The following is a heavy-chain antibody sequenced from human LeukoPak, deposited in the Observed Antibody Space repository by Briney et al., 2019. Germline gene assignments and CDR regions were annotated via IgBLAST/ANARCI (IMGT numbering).Heavy chain of an antibody. CDR1: GFTFNAYS. CDR2: SRGKAQSYTT. CDR3: ARALQSSDYYLYN. V-gene: IGHV3-72*01. Sequence: PGGSLRLSCAASGFTFNAYSMNWVRQAPGKGLEWVGRSRGKAQSYTTEYAASVKGRFTFSRDEPKNSLYLQMNSLKIEDTAVYYCARALQSSDYYLYNWGQGVLVTVSS. J-gene: IGHJ4*02. D-gene: IGHD4-17*01.